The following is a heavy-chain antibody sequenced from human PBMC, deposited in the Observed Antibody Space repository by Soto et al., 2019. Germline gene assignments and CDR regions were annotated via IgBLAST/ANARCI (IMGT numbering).Heavy chain of an antibody. J-gene: IGHJ3*01. CDR1: GFDFSRSG. V-gene: IGHV3-30*18. D-gene: IGHD6-13*01. CDR2: ISKDGNNQ. Sequence: GGSLRLSCAVSGFDFSRSGLHWVRQAPGKCLEWVALISKDGNNQDYADSVKGRFTISRDNSKNTLFLQMSSLRPDDTAVYYCAKDGYHAAFDFWGQGTMVTVSS. CDR3: AKDGYHAAFDF.